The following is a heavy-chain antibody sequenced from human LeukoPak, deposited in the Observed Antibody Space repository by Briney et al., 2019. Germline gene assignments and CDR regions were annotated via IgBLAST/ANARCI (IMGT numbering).Heavy chain of an antibody. CDR3: ARNYYDSSGYYSPFDY. V-gene: IGHV3-21*01. J-gene: IGHJ4*02. CDR1: GFTFSSYS. CDR2: ISSSSSYI. Sequence: PGGSLRLSCAASGFTFSSYSMNWVRQAPGKGLEWVSSISSSSSYIYYADSVKGRFTISRDNATNSLYLQMNSLRAEDTAVYYCARNYYDSSGYYSPFDYWGQGTLVTVSS. D-gene: IGHD3-22*01.